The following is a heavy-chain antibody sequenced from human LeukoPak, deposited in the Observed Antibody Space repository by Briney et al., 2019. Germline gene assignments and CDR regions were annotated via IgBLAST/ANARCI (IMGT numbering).Heavy chain of an antibody. CDR2: IYYSGST. D-gene: IGHD4-23*01. CDR1: GGSISSYY. Sequence: SETLSLTCTVSGGSISSYYWSWIRQPPGKGLEWLGYIYYSGSTNYNPSLKSRVTISVDTSKNQFSLKLSSVTAADMAVYYCARGQYGGIYYYYYGMDVWGQGTTVTVSS. V-gene: IGHV4-59*01. CDR3: ARGQYGGIYYYYYGMDV. J-gene: IGHJ6*02.